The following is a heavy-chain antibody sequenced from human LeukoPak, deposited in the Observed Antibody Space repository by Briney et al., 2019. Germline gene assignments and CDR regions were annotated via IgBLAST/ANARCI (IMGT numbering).Heavy chain of an antibody. Sequence: GRSLRLSCEASGFIFSTYAMHWVRQAPGKGLEWLAVISSDGSNKYHVDSVKGRLTISRDNSKNTLYLEMDNVRLGDTAVYYCARDDIIVGATTLDYWGQGTLVTVSS. V-gene: IGHV3-30*04. J-gene: IGHJ4*02. CDR2: ISSDGSNK. CDR3: ARDDIIVGATTLDY. D-gene: IGHD1-26*01. CDR1: GFIFSTYA.